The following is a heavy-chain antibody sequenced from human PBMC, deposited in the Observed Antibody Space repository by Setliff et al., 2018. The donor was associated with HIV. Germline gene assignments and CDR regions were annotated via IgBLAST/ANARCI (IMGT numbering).Heavy chain of an antibody. CDR1: GYTFTNYA. D-gene: IGHD3-22*01. CDR3: ARDYFDSSAYHYGFGAFDI. J-gene: IGHJ3*02. Sequence: GASVKVSCKASGYTFTNYAIHWVRQAPGQRLEWMGWINAGNGDTKYSQKFQGRVTMSRDTSTSTVYLELSSLRSEDTAVYYCARDYFDSSAYHYGFGAFDIWGQGTMVTVSS. V-gene: IGHV1-3*01. CDR2: INAGNGDT.